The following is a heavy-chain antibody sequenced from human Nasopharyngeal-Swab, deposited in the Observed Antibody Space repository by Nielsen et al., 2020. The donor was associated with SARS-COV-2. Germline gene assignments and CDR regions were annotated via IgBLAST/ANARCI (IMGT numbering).Heavy chain of an antibody. CDR1: GASISSRNNY. CDR2: IFSSGST. J-gene: IGHJ4*02. V-gene: IGHV4-39*06. D-gene: IGHD4-17*01. CDR3: ARDKSGDYLGLPFDH. Sequence: GSLRLPCVLSGASISSRNNYWGWIRQSPGKGLEWIGTIFSSGSTYNPSLKSRVTMSVHTSKNQFPLKLTTVTAADTAVYYCARDKSGDYLGLPFDHWGRGTLVTVSS.